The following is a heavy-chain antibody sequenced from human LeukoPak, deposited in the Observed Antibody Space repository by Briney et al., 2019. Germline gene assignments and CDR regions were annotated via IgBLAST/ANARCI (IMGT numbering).Heavy chain of an antibody. CDR3: ARGRRHYDSSGYSDY. CDR1: GFTFSSYA. D-gene: IGHD3-22*01. J-gene: IGHJ4*02. V-gene: IGHV3-30-3*01. CDR2: ISYDGSNK. Sequence: PGRSLRLSCAASGFTFSSYAMHWVRQAPGKGLEWVAVISYDGSNKYYADSVKGRFTISRDNSKNTLYLQMNSLRAEDTAVYYCARGRRHYDSSGYSDYWGQGTLVTVSS.